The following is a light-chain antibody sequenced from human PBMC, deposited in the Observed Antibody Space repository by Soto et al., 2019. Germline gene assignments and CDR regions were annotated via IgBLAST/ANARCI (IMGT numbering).Light chain of an antibody. Sequence: EIVMTQSPANLSVSPGERATLSCRASQSLSRNLAWYQQKPGQAPRLLIYDASTRATGLPARFSGSGSGTAFTLTIDSLQSEDFAVYYCQQYEDWAYTFGQGTKLEIK. CDR3: QQYEDWAYT. CDR2: DAS. CDR1: QSLSRN. J-gene: IGKJ2*01. V-gene: IGKV3-15*01.